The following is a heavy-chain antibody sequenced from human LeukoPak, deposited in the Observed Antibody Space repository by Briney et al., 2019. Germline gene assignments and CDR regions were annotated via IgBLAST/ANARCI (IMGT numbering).Heavy chain of an antibody. J-gene: IGHJ4*02. CDR2: IRYDGSNK. CDR1: GFTVSSNS. CDR3: AKELAAAASQDY. D-gene: IGHD6-13*01. V-gene: IGHV3-30*02. Sequence: GGSLRLSCTVSGFTVSSNSMSWVRQAPGKGLEWVAFIRYDGSNKYYADSVKGRFTISRDNSKNTLYLQMNSLRAEDTAVYYCAKELAAAASQDYWGQGTLVTVSS.